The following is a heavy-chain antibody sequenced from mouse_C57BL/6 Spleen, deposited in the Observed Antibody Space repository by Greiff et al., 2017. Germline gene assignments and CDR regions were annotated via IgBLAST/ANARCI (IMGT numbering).Heavy chain of an antibody. D-gene: IGHD1-1*01. J-gene: IGHJ2*01. CDR3: ARSGGSSYPLYYFDD. CDR1: GYTFTSYW. Sequence: VQLQQSGAELAKPGASVKLSCKASGYTFTSYWMHWVKQRPGQGLEWIGYINPSSGYTKYKQKFKDKATLAADNSSSPAYLQLSSLTYEDSAVYYCARSGGSSYPLYYFDDWGQGTTLTVSS. CDR2: INPSSGYT. V-gene: IGHV1-7*01.